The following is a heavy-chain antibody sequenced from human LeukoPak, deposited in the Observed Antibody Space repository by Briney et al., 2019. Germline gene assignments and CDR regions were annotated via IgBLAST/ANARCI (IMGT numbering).Heavy chain of an antibody. D-gene: IGHD3-10*01. CDR2: IFYSGNT. J-gene: IGHJ4*02. CDR3: ARLGVRGVIIDY. Sequence: SETLSLTCTVSGGSISSYYWSWIRQPPGKGLEWIGYIFYSGNTNYNPSLKSRVTISVDTSKNQFSLKLSSVTAADTAVYYCARLGVRGVIIDYWGQGTLVTVSS. V-gene: IGHV4-59*08. CDR1: GGSISSYY.